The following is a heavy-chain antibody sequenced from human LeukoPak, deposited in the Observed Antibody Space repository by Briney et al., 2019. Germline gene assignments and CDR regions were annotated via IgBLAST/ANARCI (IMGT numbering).Heavy chain of an antibody. Sequence: SETLSLTCAVYGGSFSGYYWSWIRQPPGKGLEWIGGINHSGSTNYNPSLKSRVTISVDTSKNQFSLKLSSVTAADTAVYYCARIYSSSWSNGMDVWGQGTTVTVSS. D-gene: IGHD6-13*01. CDR3: ARIYSSSWSNGMDV. CDR2: INHSGST. V-gene: IGHV4-34*01. CDR1: GGSFSGYY. J-gene: IGHJ6*02.